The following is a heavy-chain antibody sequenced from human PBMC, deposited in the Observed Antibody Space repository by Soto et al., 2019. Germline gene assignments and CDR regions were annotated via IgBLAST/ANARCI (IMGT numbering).Heavy chain of an antibody. J-gene: IGHJ4*02. Sequence: ASVKVSCAASGFTFSSYAMSWVRQAPGKGLEWVSAISGSGGSTYYADSVKGRFTISRDNSKNTLYLQMNSLRAEDTAVYYCAGMWDSAFDYWGQGTLVTVSS. CDR3: AGMWDSAFDY. D-gene: IGHD1-26*01. CDR1: GFTFSSYA. CDR2: ISGSGGST. V-gene: IGHV3-23*01.